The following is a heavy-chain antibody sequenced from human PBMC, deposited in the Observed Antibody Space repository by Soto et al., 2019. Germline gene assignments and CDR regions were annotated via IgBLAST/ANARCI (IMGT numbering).Heavy chain of an antibody. CDR3: ATSISGHSYGPRGGYYNWFDP. CDR2: IIPIFGTA. V-gene: IGHV1-69*13. CDR1: GGTFSSYA. J-gene: IGHJ5*02. Sequence: SVKVSCKASGGTFSSYAISWMRQAPGQGLEWMGGIIPIFGTANYAQKFQGRVTITADESTSTAYMELSSLRSENTAVYYCATSISGHSYGPRGGYYNWFDPWGQGTLVTVSS. D-gene: IGHD5-18*01.